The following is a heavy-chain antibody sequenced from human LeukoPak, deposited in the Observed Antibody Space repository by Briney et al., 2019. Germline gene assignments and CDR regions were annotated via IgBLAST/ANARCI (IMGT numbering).Heavy chain of an antibody. J-gene: IGHJ4*02. CDR2: IYHSGST. CDR1: GGSISSSNW. CDR3: AKSGSIAALDY. D-gene: IGHD6-6*01. V-gene: IGHV4-4*02. Sequence: SETLSLTCAVSGGSISSSNWWGRVRQPPGKGLEWIGEIYHSGSTNYNPSLKSRVTISVDKSKNQFSLKLSSVTAADTAVYYCAKSGSIAALDYWGQGTLVTVSS.